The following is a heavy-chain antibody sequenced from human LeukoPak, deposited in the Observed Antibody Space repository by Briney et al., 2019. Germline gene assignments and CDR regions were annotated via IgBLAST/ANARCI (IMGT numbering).Heavy chain of an antibody. D-gene: IGHD3-22*01. Sequence: PSETLSLTCAVSGGSISSSNWWSWVRQPPGKGLEWIGEIYHSGSTNYNPSLKSRVTISVDTSKNQFSLKLSSVTAADTAVYYCARGSYYDSSGYEIDAFDIWGQGTMVTVSS. CDR1: GGSISSSNW. V-gene: IGHV4-4*02. CDR2: IYHSGST. J-gene: IGHJ3*02. CDR3: ARGSYYDSSGYEIDAFDI.